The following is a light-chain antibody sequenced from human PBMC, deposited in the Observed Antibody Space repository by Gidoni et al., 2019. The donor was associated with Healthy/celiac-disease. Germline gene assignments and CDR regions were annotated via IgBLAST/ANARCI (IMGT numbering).Light chain of an antibody. Sequence: EIVITPSPATLSVSPGERATLSCRASQRVSSNLAWYQQKPGQAPRRLIYGASTRSTGIPARVGGSGYGTEFTLNISSLKSEDFAVYYCQQYNNWPPYTFXXXTKLEIK. J-gene: IGKJ2*01. CDR1: QRVSSN. V-gene: IGKV3-15*01. CDR2: GAS. CDR3: QQYNNWPPYT.